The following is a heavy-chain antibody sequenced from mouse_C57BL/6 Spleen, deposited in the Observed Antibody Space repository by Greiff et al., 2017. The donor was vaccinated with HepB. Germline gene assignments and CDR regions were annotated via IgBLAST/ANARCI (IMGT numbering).Heavy chain of an antibody. J-gene: IGHJ1*03. Sequence: EVQLQQSGPVLVKPGASVKMSCKASGYTFTDYYMNWVKQSHGKSLEWIGVINPYNGGTSYNQKFKGKATLTVDKSSSTAYMELNSLTSEDSAVYYCARRRTYYFDVWGTGTTVTVSS. CDR3: ARRRTYYFDV. V-gene: IGHV1-19*01. CDR2: INPYNGGT. CDR1: GYTFTDYY.